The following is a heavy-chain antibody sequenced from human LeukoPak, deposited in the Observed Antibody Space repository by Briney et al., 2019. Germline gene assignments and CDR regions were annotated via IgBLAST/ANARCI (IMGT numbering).Heavy chain of an antibody. J-gene: IGHJ4*02. Sequence: GGSLRLSCAASGFTVSNDYMSWVRQAPGKGLEWVSVIYGGGATYYADSVRGRFTISRDNFENTLFLQMDNLRAEDTAVYYCTRLLPSSHHFFDSWGQGTLVAVSS. CDR2: IYGGGAT. CDR3: TRLLPSSHHFFDS. D-gene: IGHD6-6*01. CDR1: GFTVSNDY. V-gene: IGHV3-53*01.